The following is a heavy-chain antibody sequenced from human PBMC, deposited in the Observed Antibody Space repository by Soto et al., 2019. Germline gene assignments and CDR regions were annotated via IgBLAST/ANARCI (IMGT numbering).Heavy chain of an antibody. CDR3: ARDLEGYCSGGSCYGGPYYYYYYMDV. V-gene: IGHV1-69*04. CDR2: IIPILGIA. CDR1: GGTFSSYT. D-gene: IGHD2-15*01. J-gene: IGHJ6*03. Sequence: SVKVSCKASGGTFSSYTISWVRQAPGQGLEWMGRIIPILGIANYAQKFQGRVTITADKSTSTAYMELSSLRSEDTAVYYCARDLEGYCSGGSCYGGPYYYYYYMDVWGKGTTVTVSS.